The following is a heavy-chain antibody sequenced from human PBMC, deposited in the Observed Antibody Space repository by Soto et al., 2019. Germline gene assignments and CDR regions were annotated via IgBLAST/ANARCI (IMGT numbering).Heavy chain of an antibody. CDR1: GYSFTIYW. J-gene: IGHJ6*02. D-gene: IGHD3-10*01. CDR2: IDPSDSYT. CDR3: ARHWVRGETYYYYGMDV. V-gene: IGHV5-10-1*01. Sequence: PGESLKISCNGSGYSFTIYWISWVRQMPGKGLEWMGRIDPSDSYTNYSPSSQGHVTISADKSISTAYLQWSSLKASDTAMYYCARHWVRGETYYYYGMDVWGQGTTVTVSS.